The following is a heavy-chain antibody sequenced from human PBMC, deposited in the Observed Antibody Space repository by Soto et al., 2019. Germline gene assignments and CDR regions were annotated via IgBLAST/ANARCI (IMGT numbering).Heavy chain of an antibody. V-gene: IGHV5-51*01. J-gene: IGHJ3*02. CDR2: IFPGDSDT. D-gene: IGHD6-13*01. Sequence: GESLKISCKGSGYNFANYWIGWVRQMPGKGLEWMGMIFPGDSDTKNSPSLQGQITMSVDKSDSSAYLQWRSLKASDTAMYYCAAGYTTGPDAFDIWGQGTLVTVSS. CDR3: AAGYTTGPDAFDI. CDR1: GYNFANYW.